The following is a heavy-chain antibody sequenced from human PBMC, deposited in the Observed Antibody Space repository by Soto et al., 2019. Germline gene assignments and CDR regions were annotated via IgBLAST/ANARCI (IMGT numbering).Heavy chain of an antibody. CDR1: GFTFSSYA. Sequence: PGGSLRLSCAASGFTFSSYAMHWVRQAPGKGLEWVAVISYDGSNKYYADSVKGRFTISRDNSKNTLYLQMNSLRAEDTAVYYCARELLYGYYYYYGMDVWGQGTTVTVSS. J-gene: IGHJ6*02. CDR2: ISYDGSNK. CDR3: ARELLYGYYYYYGMDV. V-gene: IGHV3-30-3*01. D-gene: IGHD2-15*01.